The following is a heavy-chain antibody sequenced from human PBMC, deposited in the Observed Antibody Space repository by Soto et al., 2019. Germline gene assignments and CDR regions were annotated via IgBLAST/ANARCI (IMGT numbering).Heavy chain of an antibody. CDR2: ISYDGSNK. Sequence: QVQLVESGGGVVQPGRSLRLSCAASGFTFSNYGMHWVRQAPGKGLEWVAVISYDGSNKYYVDSVKGRFTISRDNSKNTLYLQMSSLRAEDTAMYYCAKVLLRSCISTSCFYYYDYGMDVWGQGTTVTVSS. V-gene: IGHV3-30*18. J-gene: IGHJ6*02. CDR3: AKVLLRSCISTSCFYYYDYGMDV. CDR1: GFTFSNYG. D-gene: IGHD2-2*01.